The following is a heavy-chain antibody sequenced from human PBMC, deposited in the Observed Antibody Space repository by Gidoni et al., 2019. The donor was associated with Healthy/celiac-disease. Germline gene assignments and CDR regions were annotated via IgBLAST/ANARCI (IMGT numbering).Heavy chain of an antibody. CDR1: GFTFSSYA. D-gene: IGHD2-2*01. V-gene: IGHV3-30-3*01. J-gene: IGHJ6*02. CDR2: ISYDGSNK. CDR3: ARDIVVVPAAILPNYYYYYGMDV. Sequence: QVQLVESGGGVVQPGRSLRLACEASGFTFSSYAMNWVRQAPGKGLEWGAVISYDGSNKYYADSVKGRFTISRDNSKNTLYLQMNSLRAEDTAVYYCARDIVVVPAAILPNYYYYYGMDVWGQGTTVTVSS.